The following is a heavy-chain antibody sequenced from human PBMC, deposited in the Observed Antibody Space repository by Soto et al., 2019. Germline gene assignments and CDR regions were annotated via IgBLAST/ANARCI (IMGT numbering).Heavy chain of an antibody. J-gene: IGHJ4*02. CDR3: ARQIYDSDTGPNFQYYFDS. D-gene: IGHD3-22*01. Sequence: GEPLKIACKGSGYSFAGYWITWVRQKPGKGLEWMGRIDPSDSQTYYSPSFRGHVTISVTKSITTVFLQWSSLRASDTAMYYCARQIYDSDTGPNFQYYFDSWGQGTPATGS. CDR2: IDPSDSQT. V-gene: IGHV5-10-1*01. CDR1: GYSFAGYW.